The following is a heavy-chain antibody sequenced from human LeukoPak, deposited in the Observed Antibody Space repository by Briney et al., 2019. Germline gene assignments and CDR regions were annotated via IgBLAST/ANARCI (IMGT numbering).Heavy chain of an antibody. Sequence: PSETLSLTCTVSGGSITSYYWSWIRQPPGKGLEWIGYMYYSGNSYYNPSLKSRVTISVDTSKNQFSLKLSSMTAADTAVYYCASYSNSWYYFDCWGQGTLVTVSS. CDR2: MYYSGNS. CDR3: ASYSNSWYYFDC. CDR1: GGSITSYY. D-gene: IGHD6-13*01. J-gene: IGHJ4*02. V-gene: IGHV4-59*01.